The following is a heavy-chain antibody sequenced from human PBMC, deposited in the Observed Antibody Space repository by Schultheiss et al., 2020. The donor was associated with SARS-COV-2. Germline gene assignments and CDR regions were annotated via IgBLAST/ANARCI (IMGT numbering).Heavy chain of an antibody. Sequence: GGSLRLSCAASGFTFNNYQMNWVRQHPGKGLEWVSGISANDASAFYGDSVKGRFTISRDSSKNTLYLQMHSLRVEDTAVYYCAKDRPYSSGWYGLDGFDIWGQGTMVTVSS. CDR1: GFTFNNYQ. CDR2: ISANDASA. J-gene: IGHJ3*02. CDR3: AKDRPYSSGWYGLDGFDI. V-gene: IGHV3-23*01. D-gene: IGHD6-19*01.